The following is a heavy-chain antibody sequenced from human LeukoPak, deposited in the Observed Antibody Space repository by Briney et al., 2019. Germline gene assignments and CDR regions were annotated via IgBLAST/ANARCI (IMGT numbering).Heavy chain of an antibody. CDR1: GYTFTGYY. D-gene: IGHD3-22*01. CDR3: ARDPGDYDSSGYSDY. V-gene: IGHV1-18*04. CDR2: ISSYNGNS. J-gene: IGHJ4*02. Sequence: ASVKVSCKASGYTFTGYYMHWVRQAPGQGLEWMGWISSYNGNSNYAQKFQGRVTMTTDTSTSTAYMELRSLRSDDTAVYYCARDPGDYDSSGYSDYWGQGTLVTVS.